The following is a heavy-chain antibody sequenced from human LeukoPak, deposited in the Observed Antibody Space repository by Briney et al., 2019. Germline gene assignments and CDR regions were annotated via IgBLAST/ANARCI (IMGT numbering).Heavy chain of an antibody. CDR3: ARADGYNYAIDY. D-gene: IGHD5-24*01. J-gene: IGHJ4*02. CDR1: GGSISSGNYY. CDR2: IYYSGST. V-gene: IGHV4-61*01. Sequence: SETLSLTCTVSGGSISSGNYYWSWIRQPPGKGLEWIGYIYYSGSTNYNPSLKSRVTISVDTSKNQFSLKLSSVTAADTAVYYCARADGYNYAIDYWGQGTLVTVSS.